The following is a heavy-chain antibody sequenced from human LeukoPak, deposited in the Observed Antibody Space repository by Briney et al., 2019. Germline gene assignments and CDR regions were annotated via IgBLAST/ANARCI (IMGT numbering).Heavy chain of an antibody. CDR1: GFTFSSYA. V-gene: IGHV3-23*01. CDR2: ISGSGGST. D-gene: IGHD1/OR15-1a*01. J-gene: IGHJ5*02. CDR3: ARDWGTASNWFDP. Sequence: GGSLRLSCAASGFTFSSYAMSWVRQAPGKGLEWVSAISGSGGSTYYADSVKGRFTISRDNAKNSLYLQMNSLRAEDTAVYYCARDWGTASNWFDPWGQGTLVTVSS.